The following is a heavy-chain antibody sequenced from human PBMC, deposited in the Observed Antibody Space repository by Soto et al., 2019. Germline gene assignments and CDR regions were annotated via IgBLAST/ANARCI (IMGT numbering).Heavy chain of an antibody. D-gene: IGHD6-19*01. V-gene: IGHV1-46*01. CDR1: GYTFTSYY. CDR3: ARDRERGSGWYHFSRGLDY. J-gene: IGHJ4*02. Sequence: QVQLVQSGAEVKKPEASVKVSCKASGYTFTSYYMHWVRQAPGQGLEWMGIINPSGGSTSYAQKFQGRVTMTTDTSTSTAYMELRSLRSDDTAVYYCARDRERGSGWYHFSRGLDYWGQGTLVTVSS. CDR2: INPSGGST.